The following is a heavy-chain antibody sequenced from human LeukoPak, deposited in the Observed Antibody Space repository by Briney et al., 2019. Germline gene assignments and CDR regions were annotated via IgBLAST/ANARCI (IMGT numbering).Heavy chain of an antibody. CDR2: ISGSGAYT. D-gene: IGHD6-19*01. CDR1: GFTFSSYA. CDR3: ARIAVDGGVDY. J-gene: IGHJ4*02. Sequence: GGSLRLSCAVSGFTFSSYAMSWVRQAPGKGLEWVSSISGSGAYTYYAYSVKGRFTISRDNSKNTLYLQMNSLRAEDTAVYYCARIAVDGGVDYWGQGTLVTVSS. V-gene: IGHV3-23*01.